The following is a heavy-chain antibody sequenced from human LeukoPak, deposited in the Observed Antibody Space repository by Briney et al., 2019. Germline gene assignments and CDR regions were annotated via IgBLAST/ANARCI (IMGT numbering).Heavy chain of an antibody. CDR2: IRNKAKSYTT. CDR1: GFTFSDHY. Sequence: PAGSLRLSCAASGFTFSDHYMDWVRQAPGKGLEWVGRIRNKAKSYTTEYAASVEGRFTISRDDSNNSLYLHMNSLKTEDTAAYYLARKTDIVEMPLGTPDDYWGQGTLVTVSS. V-gene: IGHV3-72*01. J-gene: IGHJ4*02. CDR3: ARKTDIVEMPLGTPDDY. D-gene: IGHD2-15*01.